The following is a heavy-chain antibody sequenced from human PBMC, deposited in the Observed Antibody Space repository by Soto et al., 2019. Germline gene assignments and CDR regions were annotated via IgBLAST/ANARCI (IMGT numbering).Heavy chain of an antibody. D-gene: IGHD2-15*01. CDR3: ARSQGGSSSLDIYYYYYYGMDV. Sequence: QVQLVQSGAEVKKPGSSVKVSCKAPGGTYSTCAISWVRQAPGQGLEWMGGVIPIFGTPKYAQKFQGRVTITADDSTSTGYMELRSLRSEDTAVYYCARSQGGSSSLDIYYYYYYGMDVWGQGTTVTVYS. V-gene: IGHV1-69*01. J-gene: IGHJ6*02. CDR1: GGTYSTCA. CDR2: VIPIFGTP.